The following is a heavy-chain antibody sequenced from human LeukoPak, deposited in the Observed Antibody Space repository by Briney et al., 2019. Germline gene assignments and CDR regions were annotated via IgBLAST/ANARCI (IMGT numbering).Heavy chain of an antibody. Sequence: GGSLRLSCAASGFTFSSYGMHWVRQAPGKGLEWVAFIRYDGSNKYYADSVKGRFTISRDNSKNTLFLQMSSLRPEDTGVYYCAKSVIVEQLADYRGQGTLVTVSS. CDR1: GFTFSSYG. CDR3: AKSVIVEQLADY. CDR2: IRYDGSNK. V-gene: IGHV3-30*02. D-gene: IGHD3-22*01. J-gene: IGHJ4*02.